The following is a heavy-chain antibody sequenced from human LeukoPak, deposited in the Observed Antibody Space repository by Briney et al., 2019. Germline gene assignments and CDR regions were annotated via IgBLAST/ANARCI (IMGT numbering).Heavy chain of an antibody. V-gene: IGHV1-2*02. CDR1: GYTLTGYY. CDR2: INPNSGGT. D-gene: IGHD3-16*02. J-gene: IGHJ4*02. Sequence: ASVKVSCKASGYTLTGYYMHWVRQAPGQGLEWMGWINPNSGGTNYAQKFQGRVTMTRDTSISTAYMELSRLRSDDTAVYYCAREYYDYVWGSYRYTVYYFDYWGQGTLVTVSS. CDR3: AREYYDYVWGSYRYTVYYFDY.